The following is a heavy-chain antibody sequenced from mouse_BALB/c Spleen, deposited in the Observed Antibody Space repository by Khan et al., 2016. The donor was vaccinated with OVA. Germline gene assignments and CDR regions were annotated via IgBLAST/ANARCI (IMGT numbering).Heavy chain of an antibody. CDR1: GYTFINYW. CDR2: INPSTGYT. Sequence: QLQQSGAELAKPGASVKMSCKASGYTFINYWILWVKQRPGQGLEWIGYINPSTGYTEYNQNFKDKATLTAYKSSSTPYMQLSNLTAEDSAVYYCARRGRRWDFDYWGQGTTLTVSS. CDR3: ARRGRRWDFDY. J-gene: IGHJ2*01. D-gene: IGHD1-1*01. V-gene: IGHV1-7*01.